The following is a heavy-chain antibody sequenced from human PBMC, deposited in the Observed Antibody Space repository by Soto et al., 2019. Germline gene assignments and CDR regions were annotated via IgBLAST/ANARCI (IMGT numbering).Heavy chain of an antibody. D-gene: IGHD1-26*01. J-gene: IGHJ6*02. Sequence: GSLRLSCAASGFTFSIYAMSWVRQAPGKGLEWVSGISASGGYTNYADSVEGRFTISRDNSKNTVSLQMNNLRPDDTAVYYCARGGSYYGYYYYGMDVWGQGTTVTVSS. CDR1: GFTFSIYA. CDR3: ARGGSYYGYYYYGMDV. V-gene: IGHV3-23*01. CDR2: ISASGGYT.